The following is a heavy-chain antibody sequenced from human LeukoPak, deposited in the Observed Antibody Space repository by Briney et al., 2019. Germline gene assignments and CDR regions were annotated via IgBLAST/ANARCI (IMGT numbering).Heavy chain of an antibody. CDR2: MNPNSGNT. CDR1: GYTFTSYD. D-gene: IGHD3-10*01. CDR3: ARDLWFGELPHYYMDV. V-gene: IGHV1-8*01. J-gene: IGHJ6*03. Sequence: ASVKVSCKASGYTFTSYDINWVRQATGQGLEWMGWMNPNSGNTGYAQKFQGRVTMTRNTSISTAYMELSRLRSDDTAVYYCARDLWFGELPHYYMDVWGKGTTVTVSS.